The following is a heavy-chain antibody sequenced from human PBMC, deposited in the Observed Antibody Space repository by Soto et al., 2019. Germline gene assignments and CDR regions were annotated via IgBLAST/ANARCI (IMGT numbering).Heavy chain of an antibody. J-gene: IGHJ4*02. CDR3: AKKSTDSSGYSDY. Sequence: GGSLRLSCATSGFTVSNYAMSWVRQAPGKGLEWVSGISGSGGSSYYADSVKGRFTISRDNSKNTLNLQMDSLRAEDTAAYYCAKKSTDSSGYSDYWGQGTVVTVSS. D-gene: IGHD2-2*01. V-gene: IGHV3-23*01. CDR2: ISGSGGSS. CDR1: GFTVSNYA.